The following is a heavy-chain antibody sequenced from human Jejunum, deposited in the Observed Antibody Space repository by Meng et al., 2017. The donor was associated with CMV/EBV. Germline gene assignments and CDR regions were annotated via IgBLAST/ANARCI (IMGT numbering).Heavy chain of an antibody. D-gene: IGHD1-26*01. CDR2: ITHSGST. Sequence: QVHLHKWVAGLSKPSETLSLTCGVYGAPFSGYWSWVRQPPGKGLEWIGEITHSGSTNYNVSLKSRVTISIDTSKNQFSLKLSSVTATDTAVYYCAPGFRSWSGSYSSWGQGTLVTVSS. CDR3: APGFRSWSGSYSS. CDR1: GAPFSGY. J-gene: IGHJ4*02. V-gene: IGHV4-34*01.